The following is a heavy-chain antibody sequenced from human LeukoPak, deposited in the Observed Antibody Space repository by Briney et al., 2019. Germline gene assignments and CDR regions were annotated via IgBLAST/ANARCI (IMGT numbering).Heavy chain of an antibody. D-gene: IGHD4-17*01. CDR1: GFTFSSYA. CDR2: ISGSGGST. CDR3: AKNAATVIHFDY. J-gene: IGHJ4*02. V-gene: IGHV3-23*01. Sequence: GGSLRLSCAASGFTFSSYAMTWVRQAPGKGLEWVSTISGSGGSTFYADSVKGRFTISRDNSKNTLYLQMNSLRAEDTAVYYCAKNAATVIHFDYWGQGTLVTVSS.